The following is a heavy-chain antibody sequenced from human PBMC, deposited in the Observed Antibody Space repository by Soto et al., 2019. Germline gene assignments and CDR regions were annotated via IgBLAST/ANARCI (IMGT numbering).Heavy chain of an antibody. D-gene: IGHD3-22*01. Sequence: SEILSLTCAVCGGSFSGYYWAWIRQSPGKGLEWIGTIFYSGGTFYTPSLKSRVTMSVDTSNNQFSLKLSSVTAADTAVYYCARQASGYYYGWFDPWGQGTLVTVSS. J-gene: IGHJ5*02. CDR2: IFYSGGT. V-gene: IGHV4-39*01. CDR1: GGSFSGYY. CDR3: ARQASGYYYGWFDP.